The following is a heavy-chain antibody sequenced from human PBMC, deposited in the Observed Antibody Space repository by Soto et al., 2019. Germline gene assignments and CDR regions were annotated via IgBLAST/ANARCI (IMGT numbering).Heavy chain of an antibody. D-gene: IGHD3-3*01. Sequence: QLQLRESGLGLVKPSETLSLTCTVSGGSISSSNYYWAWIRQSPGKGLEWIGSVYYNGFTYYNPSLKSRVTISVDTSKNQFSLKLTSVTAADTAVYYCARMGDFWSGPGELDPWGQGTLVTVSS. CDR2: VYYNGFT. J-gene: IGHJ5*02. CDR1: GGSISSSNYY. V-gene: IGHV4-39*01. CDR3: ARMGDFWSGPGELDP.